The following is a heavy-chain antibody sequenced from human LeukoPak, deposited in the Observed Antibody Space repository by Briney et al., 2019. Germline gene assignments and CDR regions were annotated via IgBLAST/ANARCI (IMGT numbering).Heavy chain of an antibody. CDR1: GYSISSGYC. D-gene: IGHD2-15*01. J-gene: IGHJ5*02. Sequence: SETLSLTCAVSGYSISSGYCWGWIRQPPGKGLEWIGTVCQGGDTFYNPSLKSRVTISVDTSKNNFSLKVTSVTAADTAVYLCARDGRGYCGGGNCYSNIWFDPWGQGTLVTVSS. CDR2: VCQGGDT. CDR3: ARDGRGYCGGGNCYSNIWFDP. V-gene: IGHV4-38-2*02.